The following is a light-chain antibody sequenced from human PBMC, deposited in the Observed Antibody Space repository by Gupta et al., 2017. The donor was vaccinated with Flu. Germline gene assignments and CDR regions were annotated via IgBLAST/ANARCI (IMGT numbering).Light chain of an antibody. Sequence: QTVVTQESSFSVSPGGTVTLTCGLTSGSVSTGYFPSWYQQTPGLPPRTLIYNTNTCSSGVPDRFSGSILGNKAALTITGAQADDESNYYCILFVGSGIWVFGGGTKLTVL. CDR1: SGSVSTGYF. CDR2: NTN. V-gene: IGLV8-61*01. J-gene: IGLJ3*02. CDR3: ILFVGSGIWV.